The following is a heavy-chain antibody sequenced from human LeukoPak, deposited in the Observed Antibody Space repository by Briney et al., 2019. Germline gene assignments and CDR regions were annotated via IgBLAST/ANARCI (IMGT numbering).Heavy chain of an antibody. Sequence: GGSLRLSCAASGFTVSSNYMSWVRQAPGKGLEWVSVIYSGGSTYYADSVKGRFTISRDNSKNTLYLQMNSLRAEDTTVYYCARAYYYGSSGPHFRYFDLWGRGTLVTVSS. CDR2: IYSGGST. D-gene: IGHD3-22*01. V-gene: IGHV3-66*01. CDR1: GFTVSSNY. J-gene: IGHJ2*01. CDR3: ARAYYYGSSGPHFRYFDL.